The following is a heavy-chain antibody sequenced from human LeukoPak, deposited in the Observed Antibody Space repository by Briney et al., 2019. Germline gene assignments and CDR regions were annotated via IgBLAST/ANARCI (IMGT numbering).Heavy chain of an antibody. CDR1: GYSFTSYW. D-gene: IGHD3-3*01. Sequence: GESLKISCKGSGYSFTSYWIGWVRQMPGKGLEWMGIIYPGDSDTRYSPSFQGQVTISADKSISTAYLQWSSLKASDTAMYYCARRSIRFFEWFLPANAFDIWGQGTMVTVSS. J-gene: IGHJ3*02. CDR2: IYPGDSDT. CDR3: ARRSIRFFEWFLPANAFDI. V-gene: IGHV5-51*01.